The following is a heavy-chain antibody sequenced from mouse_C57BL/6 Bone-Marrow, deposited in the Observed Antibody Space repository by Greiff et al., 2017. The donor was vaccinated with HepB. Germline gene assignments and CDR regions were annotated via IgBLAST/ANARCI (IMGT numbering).Heavy chain of an antibody. CDR2: ISYDGSN. CDR3: ARGGSAYGYFDY. CDR1: GYSITSGYY. D-gene: IGHD1-1*01. Sequence: EVKLQESGPGLVKPSQSLSLTCSVTGYSITSGYYWNWIRQFPGNKLEWMGYISYDGSNNYNPSLKNRIPITRDTSKNQFFLKLNSVTTEDTATYYCARGGSAYGYFDYWGQGTTLTVSS. V-gene: IGHV3-6*01. J-gene: IGHJ2*01.